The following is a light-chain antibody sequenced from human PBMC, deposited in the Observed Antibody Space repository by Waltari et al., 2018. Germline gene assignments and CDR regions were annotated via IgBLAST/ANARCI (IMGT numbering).Light chain of an antibody. CDR2: GAS. CDR1: QSIGTF. Sequence: EIVLTQSPGTLSLSPGERVTRACRASQSIGTFLAWYQQKPGQPPRLLIYGASIRAAGIPDRVSGSGSGTDFSLTISRLEPEDFAVYYCQQYVRLPVTFGQGTKVQIK. CDR3: QQYVRLPVT. J-gene: IGKJ1*01. V-gene: IGKV3-20*01.